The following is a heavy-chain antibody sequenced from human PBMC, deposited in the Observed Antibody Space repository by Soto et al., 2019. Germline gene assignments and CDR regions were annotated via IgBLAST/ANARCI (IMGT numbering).Heavy chain of an antibody. CDR2: IWYDGSNK. CDR1: GFTFSSYG. V-gene: IGHV3-33*01. Sequence: PCGSLTLYCAASGFTFSSYGMYWVRQAPGKGLEWVAVIWYDGSNKYYADSVKGRFTISRDNSKNTLYLQMNSLRAEDTAVYYCARVQRPPLLWFGEPGPYYYGMDVWGQGTTVTVSS. J-gene: IGHJ6*02. CDR3: ARVQRPPLLWFGEPGPYYYGMDV. D-gene: IGHD3-10*01.